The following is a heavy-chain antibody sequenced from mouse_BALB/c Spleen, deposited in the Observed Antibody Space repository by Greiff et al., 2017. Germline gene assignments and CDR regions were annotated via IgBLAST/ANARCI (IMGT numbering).Heavy chain of an antibody. D-gene: IGHD1-1*02. CDR1: GYAFSSYW. V-gene: IGHV1-80*01. CDR3: ARQGTMPPCAY. Sequence: QVQLKESGAELVRPGSSVKISCKASGYAFSSYWMNWVKQRPGQGLEWIGQIYPGDGDTNYNGKFKGKATLTADKSSSTAYMQLSSLTSEDSAVYFCARQGTMPPCAYWGQGTLVTVSA. CDR2: IYPGDGDT. J-gene: IGHJ3*01.